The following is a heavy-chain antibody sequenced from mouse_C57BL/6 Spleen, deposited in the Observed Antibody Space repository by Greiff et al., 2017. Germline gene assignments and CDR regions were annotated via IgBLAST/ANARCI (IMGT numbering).Heavy chain of an antibody. Sequence: EVKLVESGGDLVTPGGSLTLSCAASGFTFSSYGMSWVRQTPDKRLEWVATISSGGSYTYYPDSVKGRFTISRDNAKNTLYLQMSSLKSEDTAMYYCARGDYDGYFDVWGTGTTVTVSS. CDR2: ISSGGSYT. J-gene: IGHJ1*03. CDR3: ARGDYDGYFDV. CDR1: GFTFSSYG. V-gene: IGHV5-6*01. D-gene: IGHD2-4*01.